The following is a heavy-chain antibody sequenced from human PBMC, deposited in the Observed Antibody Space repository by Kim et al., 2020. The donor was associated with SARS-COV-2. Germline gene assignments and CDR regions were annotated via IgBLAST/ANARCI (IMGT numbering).Heavy chain of an antibody. Sequence: SETLSLTCTVSGGSISSSSYYWGWIRQPPGKGLEWIGSIYYSGSTYYNPSLKSRVTISVDTSKNQFSLKLSSVTAADTAVYYCARTESRSRRYSYALLYYFDYWGQGTLVTVSS. CDR2: IYYSGST. CDR1: GGSISSSSYY. CDR3: ARTESRSRRYSYALLYYFDY. V-gene: IGHV4-39*07. J-gene: IGHJ4*02. D-gene: IGHD5-18*01.